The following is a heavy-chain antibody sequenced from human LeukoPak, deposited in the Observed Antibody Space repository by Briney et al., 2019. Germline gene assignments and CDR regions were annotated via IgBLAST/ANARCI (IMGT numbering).Heavy chain of an antibody. CDR2: ISSSGSTI. CDR3: AREQGYSYGWGEEYSSSVFDY. V-gene: IGHV3-11*01. CDR1: GFTFSDYY. J-gene: IGHJ4*02. Sequence: GGSLRLSCAASGFTFSDYYMSWIRQAPGKGLEWVSYISSSGSTIYYADSVKGRFTISRDNAKNSLYLQINSLRAEDTAVYYCAREQGYSYGWGEEYSSSVFDYWGQGTLVTVSS. D-gene: IGHD6-6*01.